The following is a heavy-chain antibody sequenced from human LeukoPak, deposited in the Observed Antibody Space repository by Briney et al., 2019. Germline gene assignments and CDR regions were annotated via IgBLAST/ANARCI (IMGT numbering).Heavy chain of an antibody. V-gene: IGHV4-34*01. D-gene: IGHD6-25*01. CDR2: INHSGST. J-gene: IGHJ6*04. Sequence: SETLSLTCAVYGGSFSGYYWSWIRQPPGKGLEWIGEINHSGSTNYNPSLKSRVTISVDTSKNQFSLKLNSVTAADTAVYYCARDRSSSVGRNYYNGMDVRGKGTTVTVSS. CDR3: ARDRSSSVGRNYYNGMDV. CDR1: GGSFSGYY.